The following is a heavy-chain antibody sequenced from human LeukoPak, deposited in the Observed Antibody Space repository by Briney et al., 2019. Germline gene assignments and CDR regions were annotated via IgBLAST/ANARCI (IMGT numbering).Heavy chain of an antibody. V-gene: IGHV3-33*06. CDR2: VWNDGSKN. CDR3: AKDWSLGYGCLDY. Sequence: GSLKLSFAAAGFHFHKAGMPWVRPTPGQGLEWVALVWNDGSKNYYADSVKGRFTISRDNSKDTLYLLLNSLRAEDTAVYYCAKDWSLGYGCLDYWGQGTLVTVSS. CDR1: GFHFHKAG. J-gene: IGHJ4*02. D-gene: IGHD5-12*01.